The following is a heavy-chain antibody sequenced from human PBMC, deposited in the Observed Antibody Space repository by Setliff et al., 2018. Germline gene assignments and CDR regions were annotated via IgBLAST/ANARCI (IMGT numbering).Heavy chain of an antibody. D-gene: IGHD2-8*01. Sequence: ASVKVSCKASGYTFNHYGITWVRLAPGQGLEWMGWISAHSGNTFYAPQFQGRLVMTTDTSTNTAYMELRNWTSDDTAMYFCERLVRYCTRVTCQRSSDGDFWGQGTPVTVS. CDR1: GYTFNHYG. CDR2: ISAHSGNT. CDR3: ERLVRYCTRVTCQRSSDGDF. J-gene: IGHJ4*02. V-gene: IGHV1-18*01.